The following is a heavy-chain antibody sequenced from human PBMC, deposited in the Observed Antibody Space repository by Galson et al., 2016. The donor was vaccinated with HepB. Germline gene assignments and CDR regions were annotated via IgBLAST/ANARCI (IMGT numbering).Heavy chain of an antibody. CDR1: GFTFSDYY. V-gene: IGHV3-11*01. CDR3: ARSTQLLYSLGH. Sequence: SLRLSCAASGFTFSDYYMNWIRQAPGKGLEWVPYISSSGTTIDYADSVKGRFTISRDNAKNSLYLQMNSLRAEDTAVYYCARSTQLLYSLGHWGQGTLVTVSS. D-gene: IGHD3-16*01. CDR2: ISSSGTTI. J-gene: IGHJ4*02.